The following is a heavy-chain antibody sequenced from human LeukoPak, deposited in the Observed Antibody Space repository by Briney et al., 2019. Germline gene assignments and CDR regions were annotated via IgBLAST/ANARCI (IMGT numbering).Heavy chain of an antibody. CDR3: ARALSTTWYVD. CDR2: INHSGST. CDR1: GGSFSGYY. Sequence: PSETLSLTCAVYGGSFSGYYWSWIRQPPGKGLEWIGEINHSGSTNYNPSLKSRVTISVDTSKNQFSLQLNSVTPEDTAVYYCARALSTTWYVDWGQGSLVTVSS. D-gene: IGHD6-13*01. V-gene: IGHV4-34*01. J-gene: IGHJ4*02.